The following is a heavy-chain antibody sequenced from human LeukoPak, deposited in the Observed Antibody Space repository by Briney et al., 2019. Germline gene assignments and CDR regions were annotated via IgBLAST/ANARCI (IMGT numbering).Heavy chain of an antibody. J-gene: IGHJ4*02. V-gene: IGHV1-24*01. D-gene: IGHD6-19*01. Sequence: ASVKVSCKASGYTFTGYYMHWVRQAPGKGLEWMGGFDPEDGETIYAQKFQGRVTMTEDSSTVTAYMELSSLRSEDTAVYYCATGLGSGWLYYFDYWGQGTLVTVSS. CDR1: GYTFTGYY. CDR2: FDPEDGET. CDR3: ATGLGSGWLYYFDY.